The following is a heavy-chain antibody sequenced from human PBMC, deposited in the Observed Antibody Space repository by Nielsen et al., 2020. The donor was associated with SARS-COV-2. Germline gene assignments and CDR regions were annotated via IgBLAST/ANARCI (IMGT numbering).Heavy chain of an antibody. J-gene: IGHJ6*02. CDR2: ISYDGSNK. CDR1: GFTFSSYA. Sequence: GESLKISCAASGFTFSSYAMSWVRQAPGKGLEWVAVISYDGSNKYYADSVKGRFTISRDNSKNTLYLQMNSLRAEDTAVYYCAKGPGYGFYYGMDVWGQGTTVTVSS. V-gene: IGHV3-30*18. D-gene: IGHD3-9*01. CDR3: AKGPGYGFYYGMDV.